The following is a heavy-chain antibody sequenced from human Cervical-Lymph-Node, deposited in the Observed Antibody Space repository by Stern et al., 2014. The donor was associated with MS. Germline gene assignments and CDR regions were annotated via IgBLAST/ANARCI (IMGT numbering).Heavy chain of an antibody. CDR1: GGSISRYD. V-gene: IGHV4-59*01. CDR3: ARSRDAYSPLAY. J-gene: IGHJ4*02. D-gene: IGHD5-24*01. Sequence: QVQLVQSGPGLVKPSETLSLTCTVSGGSISRYDCSWIRQPPGKGLEWIGHIYYSGSTNYIPSLKSRVSISIDTPKNQFSLKLSSVTAADTAVYYCARSRDAYSPLAYWGQGALVTVSS. CDR2: IYYSGST.